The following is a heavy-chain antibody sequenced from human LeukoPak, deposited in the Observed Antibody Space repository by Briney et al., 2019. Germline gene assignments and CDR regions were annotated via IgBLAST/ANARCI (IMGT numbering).Heavy chain of an antibody. V-gene: IGHV3-30*02. CDR2: LRYDGSKK. J-gene: IGHJ4*02. Sequence: GGSLRLSCAASGFTFISYGMHWVRQAPGKGLEWVAFLRYDGSKKYYADSVKGRFTISRDNSKNTLYLQMNSLRAEDTAVYYCAKSFDPSVYYDFWSAWEFGHWGQGTLVTVSS. CDR1: GFTFISYG. CDR3: AKSFDPSVYYDFWSAWEFGH. D-gene: IGHD3-3*01.